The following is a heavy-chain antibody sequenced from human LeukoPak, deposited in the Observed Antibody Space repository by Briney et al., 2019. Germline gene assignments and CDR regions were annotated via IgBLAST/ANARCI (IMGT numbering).Heavy chain of an antibody. D-gene: IGHD1-26*01. CDR3: ARGLGGSYYAVDAFDI. CDR1: GFTFSSYW. CDR2: INSDGSST. V-gene: IGHV3-74*01. Sequence: PGGSLRLSCAASGFTFSSYWMHWVRQAPGKGLVWVSRINSDGSSTSHADSVKGRFTISRDNAKNTLYLQMNSLRAEDTAVYYCARGLGGSYYAVDAFDIWGQGTMVTVSS. J-gene: IGHJ3*02.